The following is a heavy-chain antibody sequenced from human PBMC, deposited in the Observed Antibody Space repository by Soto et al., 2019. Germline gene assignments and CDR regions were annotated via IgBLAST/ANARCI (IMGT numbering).Heavy chain of an antibody. CDR3: AKDRSFDSYYFDY. CDR1: GFTCTGFA. D-gene: IGHD3-9*01. Sequence: PGGSLRLSCAASGFTCTGFAVHWVRQVPAKGLEWVAVISYDGRDSHSADSVGGRLTIYRDNSKNTVFLQMNSLTTEDTAVYYCAKDRSFDSYYFDYWGQGTRVTVSS. CDR2: ISYDGRDS. V-gene: IGHV3-30*04. J-gene: IGHJ4*02.